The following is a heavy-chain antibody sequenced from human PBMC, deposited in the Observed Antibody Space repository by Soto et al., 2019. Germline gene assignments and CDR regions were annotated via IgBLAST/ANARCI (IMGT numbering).Heavy chain of an antibody. CDR3: ARYSSGYSNWFDP. J-gene: IGHJ5*02. CDR1: GGTFSSYG. V-gene: IGHV1-69*01. CDR2: IIPMFGTT. Sequence: QVQLVQSGAEVKKPGSSVKVSCKASGGTFSSYGINWVRQAPGQGLEWMGEIIPMFGTTKYAQKFQGRLTITADEPTSTAYMYLSSLRSEDTAVYYCARYSSGYSNWFDPWGQGTLVTVSP. D-gene: IGHD6-19*01.